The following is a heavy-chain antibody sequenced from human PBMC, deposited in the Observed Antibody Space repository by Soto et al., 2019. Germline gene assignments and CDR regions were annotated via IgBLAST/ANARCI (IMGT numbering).Heavy chain of an antibody. CDR1: GGTFSSYA. D-gene: IGHD2-21*02. Sequence: GASVKVSCKASGGTFSSYAISWVRQAPGQGLEWMGGIIPIFGTANYAQKFQGRVTITADESTSTAYMELSSLRSEDTAVYYCARGANCGGDCYSRFDYWGQGTLVTVSS. V-gene: IGHV1-69*13. J-gene: IGHJ4*02. CDR3: ARGANCGGDCYSRFDY. CDR2: IIPIFGTA.